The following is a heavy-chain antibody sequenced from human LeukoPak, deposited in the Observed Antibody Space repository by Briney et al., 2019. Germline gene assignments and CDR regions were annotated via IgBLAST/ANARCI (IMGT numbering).Heavy chain of an antibody. V-gene: IGHV3-7*01. J-gene: IGHJ4*02. CDR3: ARDPAYGALDY. D-gene: IGHD4-17*01. Sequence: GGSLRLSCAASGFTFSTSWMSWVRQSPGKGLEWVADMNPVGGVKYYVDSVKGRFTISRDNAKNSIYLQMDSLGAEDTAVYYCARDPAYGALDYWGQGNLVTVSS. CDR1: GFTFSTSW. CDR2: MNPVGGVK.